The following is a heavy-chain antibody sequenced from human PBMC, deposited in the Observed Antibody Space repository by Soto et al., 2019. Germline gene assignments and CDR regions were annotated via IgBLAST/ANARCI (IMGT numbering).Heavy chain of an antibody. Sequence: TMCVPCPVSGVSSRDGDYYLTGKSQPPGKGLEWIGYIYYSGSTYYNPSLKSRVTISVDTSKNQFSLKLSSVTAADTAVYYCARGTTMIVLDSWGPGTLVTVSS. V-gene: IGHV4-30-4*01. CDR2: IYYSGST. CDR1: GVSSRDGDYY. D-gene: IGHD3-22*01. CDR3: ARGTTMIVLDS. J-gene: IGHJ5*01.